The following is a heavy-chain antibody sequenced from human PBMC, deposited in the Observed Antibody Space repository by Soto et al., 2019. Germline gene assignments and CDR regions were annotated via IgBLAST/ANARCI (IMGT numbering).Heavy chain of an antibody. V-gene: IGHV3-30*03. CDR3: SRGIKGGLDA. Sequence: QVQLAESGGGVVQPGRSLRLSCATSGFVSNNYDIHWVRQAPGKGLAWLASISYDGSNKYYADSVKGRFTISRDNSKNTLSRQINSLGAEDTAVYYCSRGIKGGLDAWGPGTQVTVSS. CDR2: ISYDGSNK. J-gene: IGHJ5*02. CDR1: GFVSNNYD. D-gene: IGHD2-21*01.